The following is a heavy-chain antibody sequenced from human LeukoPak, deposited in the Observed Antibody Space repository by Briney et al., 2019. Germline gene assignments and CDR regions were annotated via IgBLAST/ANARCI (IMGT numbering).Heavy chain of an antibody. Sequence: PGGSLRLSCAASGFTFSSYSMNWVRQAPGKGLEWVSSISSSSSYIYYADSVKGRFTISRDNAKNSLYLQMNSLRAEDTAVYYCAREGIAAAVFFSSQFDYWGQGTLVTVSS. CDR1: GFTFSSYS. CDR3: AREGIAAAVFFSSQFDY. J-gene: IGHJ4*02. V-gene: IGHV3-21*01. CDR2: ISSSSSYI. D-gene: IGHD6-13*01.